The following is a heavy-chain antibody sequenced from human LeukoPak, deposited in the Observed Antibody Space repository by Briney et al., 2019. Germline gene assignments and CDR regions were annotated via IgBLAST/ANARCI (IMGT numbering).Heavy chain of an antibody. CDR2: ISSNGGNT. CDR1: GFTFSSYA. J-gene: IGHJ4*02. D-gene: IGHD1-26*01. V-gene: IGHV3-64*02. CDR3: ARSNNVVGATFFDF. Sequence: PGGSLRLSCAASGFTFSSYAMHWVRQAPGKGLEYISSISSNGGNTYYADSVKGRFTISRDNSKNTLYLQVGSLRAEDMAVYYCARSNNVVGATFFDFWGQGALVTVPS.